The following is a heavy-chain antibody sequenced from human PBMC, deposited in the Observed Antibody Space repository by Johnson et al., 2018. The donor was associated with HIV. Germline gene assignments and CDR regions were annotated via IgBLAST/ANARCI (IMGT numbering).Heavy chain of an antibody. Sequence: VQLVESGGGLIQPGGSLRLSCAASGFTVSSNYMSWVRQAPGKGLEWVSVIYTSGDTYYAASVRGRFAISRDNSKNTVYLQMNSLRAEDTAVYYCATSMGATALAFDIWGQGTMVTVSS. J-gene: IGHJ3*02. CDR2: IYTSGDT. CDR1: GFTVSSNY. D-gene: IGHD1-26*01. CDR3: ATSMGATALAFDI. V-gene: IGHV3-66*03.